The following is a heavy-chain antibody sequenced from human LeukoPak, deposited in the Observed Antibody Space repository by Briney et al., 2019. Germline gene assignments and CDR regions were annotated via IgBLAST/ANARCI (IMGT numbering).Heavy chain of an antibody. J-gene: IGHJ5*02. V-gene: IGHV1-2*02. CDR3: ARTEYYDFWSGAFDP. CDR1: GYTFTGYY. D-gene: IGHD3-3*01. CDR2: INPNSGGK. Sequence: GASVKVSCKASGYTFTGYYMHWVRQAPGQGLEWMGWINPNSGGKNYAQKFQGRVTMTRDTSISTAYMELSRLRSDDTAVYYCARTEYYDFWSGAFDPWGQGTLVTVSS.